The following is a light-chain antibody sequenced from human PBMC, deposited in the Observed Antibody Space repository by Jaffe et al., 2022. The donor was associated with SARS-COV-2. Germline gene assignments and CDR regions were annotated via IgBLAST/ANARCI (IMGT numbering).Light chain of an antibody. CDR2: GAS. V-gene: IGKV3-15*01. Sequence: EIVMTQSPATLSVSPGQRGTLSCRASQSVNSNLAWYQQRPGQAPRLLIYGASNRATGIPARFSGSGSGTEFTLTISSLQSEDFAVYYCQQYNNWPPELTFGGGTKVEI. CDR3: QQYNNWPPELT. CDR1: QSVNSN. J-gene: IGKJ4*01.